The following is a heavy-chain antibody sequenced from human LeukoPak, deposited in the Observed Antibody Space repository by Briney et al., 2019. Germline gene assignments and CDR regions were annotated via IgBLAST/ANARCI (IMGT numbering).Heavy chain of an antibody. CDR2: ISSSSSYI. V-gene: IGHV3-21*01. J-gene: IGHJ5*02. Sequence: GGSLRLSCAASGFTFSSYSMNWVRQAPGKGLEWVSSISSSSSYIYYADSVKGRFTISRDNAKNSLYLQMNSLRAEDTAVYYCARDPGGGGARGHNWFDPWGQGTLVTVSS. D-gene: IGHD2-21*01. CDR1: GFTFSSYS. CDR3: ARDPGGGGARGHNWFDP.